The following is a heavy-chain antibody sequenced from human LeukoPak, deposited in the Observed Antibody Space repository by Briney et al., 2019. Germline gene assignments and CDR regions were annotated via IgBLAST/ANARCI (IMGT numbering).Heavy chain of an antibody. D-gene: IGHD6-19*01. Sequence: SETLSLTCTVSGGSMSPYHWGWIRQPPGKGLEWTGYIYYSGSTNYNPSLNSRVTISVDTSKNQFSLRLSSVTAADTAIYYCARAVSGRFGYWGQGTLVTVSS. V-gene: IGHV4-59*08. CDR1: GGSMSPYH. CDR3: ARAVSGRFGY. J-gene: IGHJ4*02. CDR2: IYYSGST.